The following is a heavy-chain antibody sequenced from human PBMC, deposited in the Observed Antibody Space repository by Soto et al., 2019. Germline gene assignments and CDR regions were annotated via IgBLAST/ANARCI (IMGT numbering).Heavy chain of an antibody. J-gene: IGHJ3*02. CDR3: ARKGLGGSYSILRPSSAFDI. Sequence: PGGSLRLSCAASGFTFSSYSMNWVRQAPGKGLEWVSSISSSSSYIYYADSVKGRFAISRDNAKNSLYLQMNSLRAEDTAVYYCARKGLGGSYSILRPSSAFDIWGQGTIVTVSS. D-gene: IGHD1-26*01. CDR1: GFTFSSYS. CDR2: ISSSSSYI. V-gene: IGHV3-21*01.